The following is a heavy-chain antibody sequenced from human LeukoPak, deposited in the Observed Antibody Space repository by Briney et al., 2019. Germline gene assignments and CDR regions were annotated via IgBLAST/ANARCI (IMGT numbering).Heavy chain of an antibody. Sequence: GGSLRLSCSASRFTFSSYSIHWVRQAPGKGLEWVAFIRFDGSNKYYADSVNGRFTISRDNSKNTLYLQMNSLRTEDTAEYYCGRDTHNGYGDPSAIYDYWGQGTLVTVSS. D-gene: IGHD4-17*01. J-gene: IGHJ4*02. CDR3: GRDTHNGYGDPSAIYDY. CDR1: RFTFSSYS. CDR2: IRFDGSNK. V-gene: IGHV3-30*02.